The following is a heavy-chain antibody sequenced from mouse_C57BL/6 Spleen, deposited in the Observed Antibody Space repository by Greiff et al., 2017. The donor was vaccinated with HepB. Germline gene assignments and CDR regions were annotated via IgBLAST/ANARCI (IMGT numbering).Heavy chain of an antibody. CDR3: ARGAYYYGSSYLYYFDY. V-gene: IGHV5-9*01. J-gene: IGHJ2*01. CDR1: GFTFSSYT. D-gene: IGHD1-1*01. Sequence: EVKLVESGGGLVKPGGSLKLSCAASGFTFSSYTMSWVRQTPEKRLEWVATISGGGGNTYYPDSVKGRFTISRDNAKNTLYLQMSSLRSEDTALYYCARGAYYYGSSYLYYFDYWGQGTTLTVSS. CDR2: ISGGGGNT.